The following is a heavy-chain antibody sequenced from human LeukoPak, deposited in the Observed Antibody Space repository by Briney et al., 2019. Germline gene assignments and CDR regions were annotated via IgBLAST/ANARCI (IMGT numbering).Heavy chain of an antibody. J-gene: IGHJ4*02. CDR2: IYYTGST. Sequence: PSETLSLTCTVSGGSISTYYWSWIRQPPGKGLEWIGYIYYTGSTNYNPSLKSRVTISVDTSKNQFSLKLSSVTAADTAVYYCVRRVAVAGTIDYWGQGTLVTVSS. CDR1: GGSISTYY. CDR3: VRRVAVAGTIDY. V-gene: IGHV4-59*08. D-gene: IGHD6-19*01.